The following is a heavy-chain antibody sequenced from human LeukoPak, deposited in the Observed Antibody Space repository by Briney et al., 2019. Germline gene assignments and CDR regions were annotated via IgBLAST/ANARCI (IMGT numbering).Heavy chain of an antibody. J-gene: IGHJ6*04. CDR2: TWYDGSNK. D-gene: IGHD1-1*01. Sequence: GGSLRLSCAASGFTFSSYGMHWVRQAPGKGLEWVAVTWYDGSNKYYADSVKGRFTISRDNSKNTLYLQMNSLRAEDTAVYYCARDRRSGTDYYYGMDVWGKGTTVTVSS. CDR3: ARDRRSGTDYYYGMDV. V-gene: IGHV3-33*01. CDR1: GFTFSSYG.